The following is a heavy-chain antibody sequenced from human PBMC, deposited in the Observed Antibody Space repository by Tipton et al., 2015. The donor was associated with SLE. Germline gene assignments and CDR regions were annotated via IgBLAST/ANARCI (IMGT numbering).Heavy chain of an antibody. V-gene: IGHV4-4*07. J-gene: IGHJ3*02. D-gene: IGHD5-24*01. CDR3: ARDRHSIKAFDI. Sequence: TLSLTCTVSGGSISSYYWSWMRQPAGKGLEWIWRFYTSGRTNYNPSLKSRVTMSVDTSKNQFSLKLSCVTAADTAVYYCARDRHSIKAFDIWGQGTMVTVSS. CDR2: FYTSGRT. CDR1: GGSISSYY.